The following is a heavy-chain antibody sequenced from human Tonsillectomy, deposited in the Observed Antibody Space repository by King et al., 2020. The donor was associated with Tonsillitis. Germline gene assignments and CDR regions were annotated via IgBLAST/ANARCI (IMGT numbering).Heavy chain of an antibody. Sequence: VQLVQSGAEVRKPGASVKVSCKASGYTFSTYAISWVRQAPGQGLEWMGWISAYNGDTKYKQKVQGRVTMTTDTSTSTAYMELRRLRSDDTAVYYCAGAGSYSSTWFFFDYWGQGTLVTVSS. J-gene: IGHJ4*02. D-gene: IGHD6-13*01. CDR3: AGAGSYSSTWFFFDY. CDR1: GYTFSTYA. CDR2: ISAYNGDT. V-gene: IGHV1-18*01.